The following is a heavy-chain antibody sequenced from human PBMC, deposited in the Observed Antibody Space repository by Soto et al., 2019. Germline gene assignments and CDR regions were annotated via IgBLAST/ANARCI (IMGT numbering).Heavy chain of an antibody. CDR3: ARDGGYDYESAFDI. Sequence: GGSLRLSCAASGFTFSDSYMSWIRQAPGKGLEWVSYISSSGSTIYYADSVKGRFTISRDNAKNSLYLQMNSLRAEDTAVYYCARDGGYDYESAFDIWGQGTMVTVSS. D-gene: IGHD5-12*01. V-gene: IGHV3-11*01. CDR1: GFTFSDSY. CDR2: ISSSGSTI. J-gene: IGHJ3*02.